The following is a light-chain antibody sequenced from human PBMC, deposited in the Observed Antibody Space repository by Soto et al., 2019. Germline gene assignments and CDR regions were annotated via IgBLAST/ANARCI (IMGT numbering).Light chain of an antibody. V-gene: IGKV1-5*03. CDR3: QQYNSYSGT. CDR2: KAS. J-gene: IGKJ2*02. CDR1: QSIRSC. Sequence: DIQMTQSPSTLSASVGDRVTITCRASQSIRSCLAWYQQKPGKAPKLLIHKASSLESGVPSRFSGSASGTEFTLTISSLQPDDFATYYCQQYNSYSGTFGQGTKVEIK.